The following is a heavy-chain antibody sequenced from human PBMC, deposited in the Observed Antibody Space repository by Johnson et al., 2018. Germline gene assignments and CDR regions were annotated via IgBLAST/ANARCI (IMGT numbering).Heavy chain of an antibody. Sequence: QVQLVQSGAEVKKPGASVKVSCKASGYTFASYDINWVRQATRQGLEWMGWMNPNSGNTGYAQKFQGRVIRTRNPSRGTAYMELSSLRSDDTAVYYCARGFRDSSGKEYFQHWGQGTVITVSS. CDR1: GYTFASYD. J-gene: IGHJ1*01. D-gene: IGHD3-22*01. CDR2: MNPNSGNT. V-gene: IGHV1-8*01. CDR3: ARGFRDSSGKEYFQH.